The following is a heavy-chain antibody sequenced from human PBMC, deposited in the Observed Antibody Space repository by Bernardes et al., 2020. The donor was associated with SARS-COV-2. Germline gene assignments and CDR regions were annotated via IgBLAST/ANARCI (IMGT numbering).Heavy chain of an antibody. CDR3: ATVFAVWGSYRPIEY. CDR2: FDPEDCET. D-gene: IGHD3-16*02. V-gene: IGHV1-24*01. Sequence: ASVKVSCKVSGYTLTELSMHWVRQAPGKGLEWMGGFDPEDCETIYAQKFQGRVTMTEDTSTDTAYMELSSLRSEDTAVYYCATVFAVWGSYRPIEYWGQGTLVTVSS. CDR1: GYTLTELS. J-gene: IGHJ4*02.